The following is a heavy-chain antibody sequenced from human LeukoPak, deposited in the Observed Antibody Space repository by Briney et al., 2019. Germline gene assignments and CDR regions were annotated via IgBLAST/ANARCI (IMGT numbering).Heavy chain of an antibody. CDR2: IYPGDSDT. V-gene: IGHV5-51*01. CDR3: ARYMRGHGEMKGRYYFDL. Sequence: GESLKISCKGSGYSFTGYWIGWVRQMPGKGLEWMGIIYPGDSDTRYSPSFQGQVTISADKSISTAYLQWSSLEASDTAMYYCARYMRGHGEMKGRYYFDLWGQGTLVTVSS. CDR1: GYSFTGYW. J-gene: IGHJ4*02. D-gene: IGHD3-10*01.